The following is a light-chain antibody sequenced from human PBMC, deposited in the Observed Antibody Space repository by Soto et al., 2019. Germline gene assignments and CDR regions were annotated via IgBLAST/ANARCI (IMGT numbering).Light chain of an antibody. J-gene: IGKJ3*01. CDR2: ASS. V-gene: IGKV1-12*01. CDR1: QDILSW. CDR3: QQADSFPIT. Sequence: DIQMTQSPSSVSASVGDRVTITCRASQDILSWLAWYQQKPGEAPRLLIYASSNLHSGVPSRFSGSGSGTDFTLTISSRQPEDFATYYCQQADSFPITFGPGTRLYI.